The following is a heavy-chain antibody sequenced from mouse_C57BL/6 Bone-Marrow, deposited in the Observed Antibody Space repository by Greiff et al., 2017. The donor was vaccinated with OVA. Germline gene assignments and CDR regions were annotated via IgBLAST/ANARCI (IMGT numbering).Heavy chain of an antibody. J-gene: IGHJ3*01. Sequence: VQLQQSGAELARPGASVKLSCKASGYTFTSYGISWVKQRTGQGLEWIGEIYPRRGNTYYNEKFKGKATLTADKSSSTAYMELRSLTSEDSAVYFCARQYGSSYNVWFAYWGQGTLVTVSA. D-gene: IGHD1-1*01. CDR2: IYPRRGNT. CDR1: GYTFTSYG. V-gene: IGHV1-81*01. CDR3: ARQYGSSYNVWFAY.